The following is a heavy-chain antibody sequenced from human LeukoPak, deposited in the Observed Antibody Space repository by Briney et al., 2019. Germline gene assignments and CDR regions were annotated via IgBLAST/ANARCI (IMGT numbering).Heavy chain of an antibody. D-gene: IGHD2-15*01. V-gene: IGHV1-18*01. Sequence: ASVKVSCKASGYTFTSYGISWVRQAPGQGLEWMGWISAYNGNTNYAQKLQGRVTMATDTSTSTAYMELRSLRSDDTAVYYCARDSEVVVAATFDYWGQGTLVTVSS. CDR2: ISAYNGNT. J-gene: IGHJ4*02. CDR3: ARDSEVVVAATFDY. CDR1: GYTFTSYG.